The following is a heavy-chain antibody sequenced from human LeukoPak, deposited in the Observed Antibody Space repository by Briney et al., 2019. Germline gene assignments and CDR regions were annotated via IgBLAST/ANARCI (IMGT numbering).Heavy chain of an antibody. J-gene: IGHJ5*02. CDR1: GYTFTGYY. Sequence: ASVKVSCKASGYTFTGYYMHWVRQAPGQGLEWMGWINPNSGGTNYAQKFQGRVTMTRDTSISTAYMELSRLRSDDTAVYYCARDLISPPSSTIPWGQGTLVTVSS. CDR3: ARDLISPPSSTIP. D-gene: IGHD5-24*01. V-gene: IGHV1-2*02. CDR2: INPNSGGT.